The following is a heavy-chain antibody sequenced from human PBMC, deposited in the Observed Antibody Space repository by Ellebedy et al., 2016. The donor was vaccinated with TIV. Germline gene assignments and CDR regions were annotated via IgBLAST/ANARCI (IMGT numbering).Heavy chain of an antibody. CDR2: ILDNGGTK. J-gene: IGHJ6*02. CDR3: ARDKGRGIGGGYFDWLLPGPAGDYYYYGMDV. CDR1: GFTFSAYS. V-gene: IGHV3-48*01. D-gene: IGHD3-9*01. Sequence: GESLKISXAASGFTFSAYSMIWVRQAPGRGLEWVAYILDNGGTKRYADSVRGRFTVSRDNAKNSLYLQMNSLRAEDTAVYYCARDKGRGIGGGYFDWLLPGPAGDYYYYGMDVWGQGTTVTVSS.